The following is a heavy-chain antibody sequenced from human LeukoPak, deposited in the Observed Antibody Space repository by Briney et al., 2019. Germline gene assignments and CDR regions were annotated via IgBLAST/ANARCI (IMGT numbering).Heavy chain of an antibody. CDR2: IYYSGST. CDR1: GGSISSYY. V-gene: IGHV4-59*08. Sequence: SSETLSLTCTVSGGSISSYYWSRIRQPPGKGLEWIGYIYYSGSTNYNPSLKSRVTISVDTSKNQFSLKLSSVTAADTAVYYCARQGYYYYYGMDVWGQGTTVTVSS. CDR3: ARQGYYYYYGMDV. J-gene: IGHJ6*02.